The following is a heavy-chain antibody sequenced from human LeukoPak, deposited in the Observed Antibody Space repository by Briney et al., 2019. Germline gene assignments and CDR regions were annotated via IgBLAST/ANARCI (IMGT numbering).Heavy chain of an antibody. V-gene: IGHV3-9*03. D-gene: IGHD3-16*02. CDR3: AKEAPPQNDYVWGRYREGGGYLDY. Sequence: GGSLRLSCAASGFTFDDYAMHWVRQAPGKGLELVSGISWNSGSIGYADSVKGRFTISRDNAKNSLYLQMNSLSAEDMALYSCAKEAPPQNDYVWGRYREGGGYLDYWGQGTLVTVSS. CDR2: ISWNSGSI. CDR1: GFTFDDYA. J-gene: IGHJ4*02.